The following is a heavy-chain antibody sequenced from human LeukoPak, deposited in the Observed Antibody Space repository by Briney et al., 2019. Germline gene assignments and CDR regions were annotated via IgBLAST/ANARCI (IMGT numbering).Heavy chain of an antibody. V-gene: IGHV3-21*01. D-gene: IGHD2-2*01. J-gene: IGHJ5*02. CDR1: GFTFSSYS. CDR3: ARDLWKVVPAALLLDP. CDR2: ISSTSSYI. Sequence: GGSLRLSCAASGFTFSSYSMNWVRQAPGKGLEWVSSISSTSSYIYYADSVKGRFTISRDNAKNSLYLQMNSLRAEDTAVYYCARDLWKVVPAALLLDPWGQGTLVTVSS.